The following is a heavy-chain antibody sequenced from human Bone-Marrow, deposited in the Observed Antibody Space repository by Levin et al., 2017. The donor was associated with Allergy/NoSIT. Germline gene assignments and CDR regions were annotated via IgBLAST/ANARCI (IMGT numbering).Heavy chain of an antibody. CDR3: ARASYCSGGSCDVGYFDY. Sequence: GGSLRLSCAASGFTFSSYGMHWVRQAPGKGLEWVAVIWYDGSNKYYADSVKGRFTISRDNSKNTLYLQMNSLRAEDTAVYYCARASYCSGGSCDVGYFDYWGQGTLVTVSS. D-gene: IGHD2-15*01. CDR1: GFTFSSYG. V-gene: IGHV3-33*01. CDR2: IWYDGSNK. J-gene: IGHJ4*02.